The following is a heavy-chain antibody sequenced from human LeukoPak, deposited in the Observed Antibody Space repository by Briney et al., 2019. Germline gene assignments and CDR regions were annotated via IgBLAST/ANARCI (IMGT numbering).Heavy chain of an antibody. CDR2: ISAHNGNT. V-gene: IGHV1-18*01. CDR3: ARAETTLLLNY. J-gene: IGHJ4*02. Sequence: GASVKVSCKASGYSFTNYGIIWVRQTPGQGFQRKGWISAHNGNTNYAQKLQGRVTLTTDTSTSTVYMELRSLTSDDTAVYYCARAETTLLLNYWGQGTLVTVSS. D-gene: IGHD4-11*01. CDR1: GYSFTNYG.